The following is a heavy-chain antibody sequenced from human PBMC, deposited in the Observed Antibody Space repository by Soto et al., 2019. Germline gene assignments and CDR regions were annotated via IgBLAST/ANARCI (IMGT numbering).Heavy chain of an antibody. CDR1: GFTFSSYA. CDR2: ISYDGSNK. V-gene: IGHV3-30-3*01. Sequence: GGTLRLSCAASGFTFSSYAMRWVRQAPGKGLEWVAAISYDGSNKYYADSVKGRFTISRDNSKNTLYLQMNSLRAEDTAVYYCARAYLIAAAGTLSYGMDVWGQGTTVTVSS. J-gene: IGHJ6*02. CDR3: ARAYLIAAAGTLSYGMDV. D-gene: IGHD6-13*01.